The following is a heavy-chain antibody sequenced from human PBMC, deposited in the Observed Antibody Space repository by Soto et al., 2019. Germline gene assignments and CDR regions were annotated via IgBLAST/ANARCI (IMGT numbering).Heavy chain of an antibody. CDR3: ARDYDIGGMDV. V-gene: IGHV4-59*01. CDR1: GGSISSYY. J-gene: IGHJ6*02. CDR2: IYYSGST. D-gene: IGHD3-9*01. Sequence: SETLSLTCTVSGGSISSYYWSWIRQPPGKGLEWIGYIYYSGSTNYNPSLKSRVTISVDTSKNQFSLKLSSVTAADTAVYYCARDYDIGGMDVWGQGTTGTVS.